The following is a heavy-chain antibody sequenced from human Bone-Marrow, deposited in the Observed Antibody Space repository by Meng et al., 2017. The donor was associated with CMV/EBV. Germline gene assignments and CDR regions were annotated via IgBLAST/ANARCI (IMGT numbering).Heavy chain of an antibody. V-gene: IGHV3-74*01. D-gene: IGHD3-16*01. CDR3: ARRREAVWGNYYYYYGMAV. CDR1: GFSLSGSS. Sequence: LSLTCAASGFSLSGSSMSWLRQAPGKGLVWVSRINSDGSIKAYADSVKGRFTTSRDNAKNTLYLQMNSLTAEDTAVYYCARRREAVWGNYYYYYGMAVWGQGTMVTGSS. J-gene: IGHJ6*02. CDR2: INSDGSIK.